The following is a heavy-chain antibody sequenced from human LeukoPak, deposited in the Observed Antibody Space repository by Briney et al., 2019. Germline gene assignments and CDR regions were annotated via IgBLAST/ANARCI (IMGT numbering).Heavy chain of an antibody. J-gene: IGHJ5*02. Sequence: SETLSLTCTVSGGSISSYYWIWIRQPPGKGLEWIGYIYYSGSTNYNPSLKSRVTISVDTSKNQFSLKLSSVTAADTAVYYCARDLYGGNSVYWFDPWGQGTLVTVSS. CDR3: ARDLYGGNSVYWFDP. D-gene: IGHD4-23*01. CDR1: GGSISSYY. V-gene: IGHV4-59*12. CDR2: IYYSGST.